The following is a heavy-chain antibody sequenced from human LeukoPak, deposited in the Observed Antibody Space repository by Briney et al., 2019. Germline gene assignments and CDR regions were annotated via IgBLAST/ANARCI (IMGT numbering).Heavy chain of an antibody. D-gene: IGHD6-19*01. CDR1: GFTFSNSA. V-gene: IGHV3-23*01. Sequence: GGSLRLSCAASGFTFSNSAMSWVRQAPGKGLEWVSTLSGSSITTYYADSVKGRFTISRDNSKNTLYLQMNSLRAEDTAVYYCAKGIYSSGWSYFDYWGHGTLVTVSS. CDR3: AKGIYSSGWSYFDY. CDR2: LSGSSITT. J-gene: IGHJ4*01.